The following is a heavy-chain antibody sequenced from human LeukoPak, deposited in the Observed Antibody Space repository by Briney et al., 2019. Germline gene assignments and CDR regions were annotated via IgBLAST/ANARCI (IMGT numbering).Heavy chain of an antibody. CDR3: SSFRYSVSPL. Sequence: GGSLRLYCAASGFTFSDYYMSWVRQAPGKGLEWVSYISSSGSTIYYADSVKGRFTISRDNAKNSLYLQMNSLRAEDTAVYYCSSFRYSVSPLWGQGTLVTVSS. V-gene: IGHV3-11*04. CDR2: ISSSGSTI. D-gene: IGHD1-26*01. CDR1: GFTFSDYY. J-gene: IGHJ4*02.